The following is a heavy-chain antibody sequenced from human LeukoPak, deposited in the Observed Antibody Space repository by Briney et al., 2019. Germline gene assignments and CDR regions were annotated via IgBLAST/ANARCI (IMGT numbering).Heavy chain of an antibody. J-gene: IGHJ3*02. CDR1: GGSISSYY. CDR3: ARDRGITIFGVITYDAFDI. D-gene: IGHD3-3*01. Sequence: SETLSLTCTVSGGSISSYYWSWIRQPPGKGLEWIGYIYYSGSTNYNPPLKSRVTMSVDTSKNQFSLKLSSVTAADTAVYYCARDRGITIFGVITYDAFDIWGQGTMVTVSS. V-gene: IGHV4-59*12. CDR2: IYYSGST.